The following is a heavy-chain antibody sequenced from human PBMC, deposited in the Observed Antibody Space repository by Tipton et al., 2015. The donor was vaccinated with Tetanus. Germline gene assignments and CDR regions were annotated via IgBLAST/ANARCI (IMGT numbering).Heavy chain of an antibody. Sequence: TWVRQHPGKGLEWIGYIYYSGSTYYNPSLKSRVTMSVDTSKNQFSLNLSSVTAADTAVYYCARDQGGGRVARLNWFGPWGQGTLVTVSS. CDR2: IYYSGST. CDR3: ARDQGGGRVARLNWFGP. V-gene: IGHV4-31*02. D-gene: IGHD3-16*01. J-gene: IGHJ5*02.